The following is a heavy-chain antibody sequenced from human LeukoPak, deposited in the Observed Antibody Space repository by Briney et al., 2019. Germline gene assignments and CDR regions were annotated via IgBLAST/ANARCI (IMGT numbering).Heavy chain of an antibody. Sequence: GGSLRLSCAASGNYWMHWVRQAPGKGLVWVSHINSDGSWTSYADSVKGRFTISKDNAKNTVYLQMNSLGAEGTAVYYCVSFYETYWGRGTLVTVSS. CDR1: GNYW. J-gene: IGHJ4*02. D-gene: IGHD2/OR15-2a*01. V-gene: IGHV3-74*01. CDR2: INSDGSWT. CDR3: VSFYETY.